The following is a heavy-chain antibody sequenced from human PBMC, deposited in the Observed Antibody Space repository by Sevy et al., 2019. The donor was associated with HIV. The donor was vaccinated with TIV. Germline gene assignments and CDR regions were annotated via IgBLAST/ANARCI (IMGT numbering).Heavy chain of an antibody. V-gene: IGHV3-33*01. CDR3: ARERGSNWYFDL. Sequence: GGSLRLSCAASGFTFSSYGMHWVRQAPGKGLEWVAAIWSDGSIKYYADTVKGRFTISRDNSKNTLYLQMNSLRADDTAVYSCARERGSNWYFDLWGRGTLVTVSS. CDR1: GFTFSSYG. CDR2: IWSDGSIK. D-gene: IGHD1-26*01. J-gene: IGHJ2*01.